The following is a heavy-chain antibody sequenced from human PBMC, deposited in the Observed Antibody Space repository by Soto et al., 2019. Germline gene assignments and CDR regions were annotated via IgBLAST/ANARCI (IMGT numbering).Heavy chain of an antibody. V-gene: IGHV4-4*02. CDR1: GGSISTSNW. D-gene: IGHD3-16*01. Sequence: SETLSLTCTVSGGSISTSNWWTWVRQPPGEGLEWIGERFHSGSTTYNPSLKSRVTISLDKSTNQFSLKLNSVTAADTAIYYCARIPLPARGWGPWIHLYYDSWGRGXPVTVSS. CDR3: ARIPLPARGWGPWIHLYYDS. J-gene: IGHJ4*02. CDR2: RFHSGST.